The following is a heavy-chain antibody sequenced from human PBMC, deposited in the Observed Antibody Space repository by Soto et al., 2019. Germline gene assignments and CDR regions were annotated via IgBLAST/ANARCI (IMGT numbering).Heavy chain of an antibody. V-gene: IGHV3-23*01. CDR3: AKEMGDYYDSSGSWFDP. D-gene: IGHD3-22*01. CDR2: ISGSGGNT. CDR1: GFTFSSYV. J-gene: IGHJ5*02. Sequence: PGGSLRLSCVASGFTFSSYVMSWVRQAPGKGLEWVSAISGSGGNTYYADSVKGRFTISRDNSKNTLFLQMNSLRAEDTALYFCAKEMGDYYDSSGSWFDPWGQGTLVTVS.